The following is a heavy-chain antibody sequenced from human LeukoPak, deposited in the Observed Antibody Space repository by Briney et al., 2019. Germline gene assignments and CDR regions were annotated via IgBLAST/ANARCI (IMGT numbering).Heavy chain of an antibody. J-gene: IGHJ4*02. D-gene: IGHD3-10*01. CDR1: GFTFSSYA. Sequence: PGGSLRLSCAASGFTFSSYAMSWVRQAPGKGLEWVSAISGSCGSTYYADSVKGRFTISRDNSKNTLYLQMNSLRAEDTAVYYCAKFYGSGSNSKYYFDYWGQGTLVTVSP. CDR3: AKFYGSGSNSKYYFDY. V-gene: IGHV3-23*01. CDR2: ISGSCGST.